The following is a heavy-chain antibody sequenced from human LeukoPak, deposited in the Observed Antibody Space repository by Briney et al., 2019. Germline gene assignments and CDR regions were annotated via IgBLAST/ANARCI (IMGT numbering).Heavy chain of an antibody. J-gene: IGHJ4*02. CDR3: ARAFYDFLTGYPAYLDY. D-gene: IGHD3-9*01. CDR1: GFTFSSYW. V-gene: IGHV3-74*01. CDR2: ISNDGGNT. Sequence: QTGGSLRLSCAASGFTFSSYWMHWVRQAPGKGLVWVSRISNDGGNTSYADSVKGRFTISRDNAKNSLYLQMNSLRAEDTAVYYCARAFYDFLTGYPAYLDYWGQGTLVTVSS.